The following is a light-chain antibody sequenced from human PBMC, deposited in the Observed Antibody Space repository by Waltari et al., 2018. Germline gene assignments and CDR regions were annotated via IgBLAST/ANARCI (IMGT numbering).Light chain of an antibody. Sequence: QSALTQPASVSGSPGQSITISCTGTSSDVGNYTRVSWYQQHPGKAPKLLIYPVSKRPPGGSDRFSGSKSGDMASLTISGLQPEDEAEYFCSSYAGSSKGVFGGGTKVTVL. J-gene: IGLJ2*01. V-gene: IGLV2-23*02. CDR1: SSDVGNYTR. CDR2: PVS. CDR3: SSYAGSSKGV.